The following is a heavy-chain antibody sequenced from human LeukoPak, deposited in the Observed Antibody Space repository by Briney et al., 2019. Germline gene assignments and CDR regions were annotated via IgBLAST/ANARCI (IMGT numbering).Heavy chain of an antibody. CDR1: GFTFSSYA. CDR2: ISGSGGST. D-gene: IGHD6-19*01. CDR3: AKHTAVAGTIFYYYYGMDV. Sequence: GGSLRLSCAASGFTFSSYAMSWVRQAPGKGLEWVSAISGSGGSTYYADSVKGRFTISRDNSKNTLYLQMNSLRAEDTAVYYCAKHTAVAGTIFYYYYGMDVWGQGTTVTVSS. V-gene: IGHV3-23*01. J-gene: IGHJ6*02.